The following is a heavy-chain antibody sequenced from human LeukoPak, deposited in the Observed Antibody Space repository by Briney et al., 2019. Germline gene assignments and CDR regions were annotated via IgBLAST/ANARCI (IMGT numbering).Heavy chain of an antibody. CDR3: ARSRRGFDY. CDR1: GGSISSSSYY. V-gene: IGHV4-39*07. Sequence: PSETLSLTCTVSGGSISSSSYYWSWIRQPPGKGLEWIGEINHSGSTNYNPSLKSRVTISVDTSKNQFSLKLSSVTAADTAVYYCARSRRGFDYWGQGTLVTVSS. J-gene: IGHJ4*02. CDR2: INHSGST. D-gene: IGHD1-26*01.